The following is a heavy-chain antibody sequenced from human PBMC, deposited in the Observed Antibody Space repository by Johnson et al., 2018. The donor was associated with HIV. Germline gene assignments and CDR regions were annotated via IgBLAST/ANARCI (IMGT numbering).Heavy chain of an antibody. Sequence: VQLVESGGGLVQPGGSLRLSCAASGFTFSSYGMHWVRQAPGKGLEWVAFIRYDGSNKYYADSVKGRFTISRDNSKNTLYLQMNSLRAEDTAVYYCAMGTGDHDAFDIWGQGTMVTVSS. CDR2: IRYDGSNK. D-gene: IGHD3/OR15-3a*01. V-gene: IGHV3-30*02. CDR3: AMGTGDHDAFDI. CDR1: GFTFSSYG. J-gene: IGHJ3*02.